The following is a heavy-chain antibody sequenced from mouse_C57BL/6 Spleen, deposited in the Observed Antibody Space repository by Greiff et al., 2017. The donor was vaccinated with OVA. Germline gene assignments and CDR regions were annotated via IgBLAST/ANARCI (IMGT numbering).Heavy chain of an antibody. D-gene: IGHD1-1*01. V-gene: IGHV2-9-1*01. CDR3: ARNYYGSSYLYYFDY. J-gene: IGHJ2*01. CDR2: IWTGGGT. CDR1: GFSLTSYA. Sequence: QVQLQQSGPGLVAPSQSLSITCTVSGFSLTSYAISWVRQPPGKGLEWLGVIWTGGGTNYNSALKSRLSISKDNSKSQVFLKMNSLQTDDTARYYCARNYYGSSYLYYFDYWGQGTTLTVSS.